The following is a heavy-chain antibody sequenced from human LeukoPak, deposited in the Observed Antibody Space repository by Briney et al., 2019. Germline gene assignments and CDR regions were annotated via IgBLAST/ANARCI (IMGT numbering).Heavy chain of an antibody. J-gene: IGHJ5*02. CDR1: GGSTSSYY. Sequence: SETLSLTCTVSGGSTSSYYWSWIRQPPGKGLEWIGYIYYSGSTNYNPSLKSRVTISVDTSKNQFSLKLSSVTAADTAVYYCARDGDFWSGPNWFDPWGQGTLVTVSS. CDR2: IYYSGST. D-gene: IGHD3-3*01. CDR3: ARDGDFWSGPNWFDP. V-gene: IGHV4-59*01.